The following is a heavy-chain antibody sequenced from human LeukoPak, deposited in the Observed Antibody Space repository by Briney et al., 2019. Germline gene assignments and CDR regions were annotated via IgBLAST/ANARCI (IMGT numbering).Heavy chain of an antibody. CDR2: IYTSGST. CDR1: GGSISSGSYY. J-gene: IGHJ4*02. V-gene: IGHV4-61*02. CDR3: ARDTWFGAGRTFDY. Sequence: KPSETLSLTCSVSGGSISSGSYYWSWIRQPAGKGLEWIGRIYTSGSTNYNPSLKSRVTISVDTSKNQFSLKLSSVTAADTAVYYCARDTWFGAGRTFDYWGQGTVVTVSS. D-gene: IGHD3-10*01.